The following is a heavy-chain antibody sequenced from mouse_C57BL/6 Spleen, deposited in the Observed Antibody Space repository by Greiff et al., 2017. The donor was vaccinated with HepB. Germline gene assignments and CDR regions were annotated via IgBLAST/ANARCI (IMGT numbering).Heavy chain of an antibody. V-gene: IGHV14-1*01. Sequence: EVQLQQSGAELVRPGASVKLSCTASGFNIKDYYMHWVKQRPEQGLEWIGRIDPEDGDTEYAPKFQGKATMTADTSSNTSSLQLSSLTSEDTAVYYCTLYYYGSSYSLAYWGQGTLVTVSA. D-gene: IGHD1-1*01. J-gene: IGHJ3*01. CDR1: GFNIKDYY. CDR2: IDPEDGDT. CDR3: TLYYYGSSYSLAY.